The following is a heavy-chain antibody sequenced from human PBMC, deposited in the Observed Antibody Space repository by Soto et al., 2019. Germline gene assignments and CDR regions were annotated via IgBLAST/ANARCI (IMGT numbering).Heavy chain of an antibody. CDR1: GYTFTHFY. D-gene: IGHD3-10*01. J-gene: IGHJ4*02. CDR2: INPNTGDT. V-gene: IGHV1-2*02. Sequence: QVQLMQSGAEVKKPGASVSVSCKASGYTFTHFYIHWVRRAPGQGLEWMGVINPNTGDTNYAQKFRDRVSMTRDTSTDTVKMNLSSLRSGDTAVYYCARVPGHKNSRGDYWGQGTPVTVAS. CDR3: ARVPGHKNSRGDY.